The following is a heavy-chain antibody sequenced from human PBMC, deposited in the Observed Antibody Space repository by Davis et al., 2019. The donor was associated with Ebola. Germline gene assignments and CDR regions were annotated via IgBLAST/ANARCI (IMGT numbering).Heavy chain of an antibody. Sequence: PGGSLRLSCAASGFTFSSYAMHWVRQAPGKGLEWVAVISYDGSNKYYADSVKGRFTISRDNSKTTLYLQMNSLRAEDTAVYYCAKDLYGDSPGDLYYYYYGMDVWGQGTTVTVSS. CDR2: ISYDGSNK. J-gene: IGHJ6*02. CDR3: AKDLYGDSPGDLYYYYYGMDV. D-gene: IGHD4-17*01. CDR1: GFTFSSYA. V-gene: IGHV3-30-3*01.